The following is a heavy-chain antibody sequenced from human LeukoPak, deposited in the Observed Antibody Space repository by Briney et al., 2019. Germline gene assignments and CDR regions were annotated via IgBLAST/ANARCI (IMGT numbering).Heavy chain of an antibody. J-gene: IGHJ6*02. CDR3: ARASTVTTHKDYYYYGMDV. CDR2: INSDGSST. D-gene: IGHD4-17*01. Sequence: PGGSLRLSCAASGFTFSSYWMSWVRQAPGKGLVWVSRINSDGSSTSYADSVKGRFTISRDNAKNTLYLQMNSLRAEDTAVYYCARASTVTTHKDYYYYGMDVWGQGTTVTVSS. CDR1: GFTFSSYW. V-gene: IGHV3-74*01.